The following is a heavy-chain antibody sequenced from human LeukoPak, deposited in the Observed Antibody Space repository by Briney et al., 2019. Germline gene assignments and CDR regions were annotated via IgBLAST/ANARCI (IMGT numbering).Heavy chain of an antibody. V-gene: IGHV3-23*01. J-gene: IGHJ6*02. Sequence: GGSLRLSCAASGFTFSSHAMSWVRQAPGKGLEWVSAISGSGASTYYADPVKGRFTISRDNSKNTLYLQMNSLRAEDTAVYYCAKDKDPDHYGSGSYYYYYYGMDVWGQGTTVTVSS. CDR1: GFTFSSHA. CDR3: AKDKDPDHYGSGSYYYYYYGMDV. D-gene: IGHD3-10*01. CDR2: ISGSGAST.